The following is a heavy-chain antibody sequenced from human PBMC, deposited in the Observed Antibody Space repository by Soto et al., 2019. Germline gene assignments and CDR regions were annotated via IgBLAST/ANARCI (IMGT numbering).Heavy chain of an antibody. CDR2: IYYSGST. V-gene: IGHV4-59*01. J-gene: IGHJ4*02. D-gene: IGHD1-20*01. CDR3: ARGYGRQDY. CDR1: GGSISSYY. Sequence: QVQLQESGPGLVKPSETLSLTCTVSGGSISSYYWSWIRQPPGKGLEWIGYIYYSGSTNYNPSLKXRXTXXVDTSKNQFSLKLSSVTAADTAVYYCARGYGRQDYWGQGTLVTVSS.